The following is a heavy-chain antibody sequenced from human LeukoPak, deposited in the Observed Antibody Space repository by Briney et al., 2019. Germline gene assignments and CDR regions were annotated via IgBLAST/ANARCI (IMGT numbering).Heavy chain of an antibody. V-gene: IGHV3-21*01. D-gene: IGHD6-13*01. CDR1: GFTFSDSF. Sequence: PGGSLRLSCAASGFTFSDSFMNWIHQAPGKGLEWVSSISSSSSYIYYADSVKGRFTISRDNAKNSLYLQMNSLRAEDTAVYYCARDLYSSSWYDYWGQGTLVTVSS. J-gene: IGHJ4*02. CDR3: ARDLYSSSWYDY. CDR2: ISSSSSYI.